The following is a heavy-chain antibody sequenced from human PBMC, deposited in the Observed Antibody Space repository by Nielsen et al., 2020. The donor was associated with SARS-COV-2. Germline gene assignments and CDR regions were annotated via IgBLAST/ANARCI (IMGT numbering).Heavy chain of an antibody. CDR3: ARIGGERAHDY. CDR1: GYSFTSYW. J-gene: IGHJ4*02. V-gene: IGHV5-51*01. CDR2: IYPYDSET. Sequence: GESLKISCKGSGYSFTSYWLGWVRQMPGKGLEWVGIIYPYDSETRYSPSFQGQVTISADKSITTAYLQWSSLKAADTAIYYCARIGGERAHDYWGQGTLVTVSS. D-gene: IGHD3-16*01.